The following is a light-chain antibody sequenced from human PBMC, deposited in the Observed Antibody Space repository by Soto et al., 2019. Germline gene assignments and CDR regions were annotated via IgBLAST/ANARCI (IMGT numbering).Light chain of an antibody. CDR3: QHFGGTTFT. CDR1: QSVSSSY. V-gene: IGKV3-20*01. CDR2: GAS. J-gene: IGKJ5*01. Sequence: EIVLTQSPGTLSLSPGEGATLSCSASQSVSSSYIACYQQRPGQTPSLLIYGASTRATGIPDRFSGSGSGTHFTLTISRLEPGDFAVYYCQHFGGTTFTFGQGTRLEIK.